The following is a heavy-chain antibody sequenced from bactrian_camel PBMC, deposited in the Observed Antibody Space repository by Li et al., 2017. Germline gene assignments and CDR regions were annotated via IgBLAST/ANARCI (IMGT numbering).Heavy chain of an antibody. CDR1: GYSYSSYS. V-gene: IGHV3-3*01. Sequence: HVQLVESGGGSVQAGESLRLSCVDSGYSYSSYSWGWFRQTSGGEREGVASIYAVDGSTYYADSVKGRFTSSQDSAKNTVFLQMNDLKPEDTATYFCATDSVGAFDCYSGSWAARTFHNWGQGTQVTVS. CDR2: IYAVDGST. D-gene: IGHD3*01. CDR3: ATDSVGAFDCYSGSWAARTFHN. J-gene: IGHJ4*01.